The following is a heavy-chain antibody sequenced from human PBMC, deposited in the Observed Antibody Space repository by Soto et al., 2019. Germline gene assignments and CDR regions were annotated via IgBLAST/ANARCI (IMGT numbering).Heavy chain of an antibody. CDR3: ARDQGFPTFYYGMDV. CDR2: IYTSGST. Sequence: SETLSLTCTVSGGSISSYYWSWIRQPAGKGLEWIGRIYTSGSTNYNPSLRSRVTMSVDTSKNQFSLKLSSVTAADTAVYYCARDQGFPTFYYGMDVWGQGTTVTVSS. CDR1: GGSISSYY. V-gene: IGHV4-4*07. J-gene: IGHJ6*02.